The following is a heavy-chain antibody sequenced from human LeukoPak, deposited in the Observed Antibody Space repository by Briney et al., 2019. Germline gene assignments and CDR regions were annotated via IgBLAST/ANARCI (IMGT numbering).Heavy chain of an antibody. J-gene: IGHJ1*01. CDR1: GYSFSTYW. CDR3: ARRGIAVAGTPAEYFQH. D-gene: IGHD6-19*01. CDR2: IYPGDSDT. V-gene: IGHV5-51*01. Sequence: GESLKISCQGSGYSFSTYWIGWVRQMPGKGLEWMGVIYPGDSDTRYSPSFQGQVTISADKSFSTAYLQWSSLKASDTAMYYCARRGIAVAGTPAEYFQHWGQGTQVIVSS.